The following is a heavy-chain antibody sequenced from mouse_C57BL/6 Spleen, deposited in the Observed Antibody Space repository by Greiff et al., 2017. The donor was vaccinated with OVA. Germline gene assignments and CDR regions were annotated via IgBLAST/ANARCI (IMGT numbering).Heavy chain of an antibody. D-gene: IGHD2-5*01. V-gene: IGHV1-55*01. CDR3: ARSGRDYSKGDYYAMDY. J-gene: IGHJ4*01. CDR1: GYTFTSYW. Sequence: QVQLQQPGAELVKPGASVKMSCKASGYTFTSYWITWVKQRPGQGLEWIGDIYPGSGSTNYNEKFKSKATLTVDTSSSTAYMQLSSLTSEDSAVYYCARSGRDYSKGDYYAMDYWGQGTSVTVSS. CDR2: IYPGSGST.